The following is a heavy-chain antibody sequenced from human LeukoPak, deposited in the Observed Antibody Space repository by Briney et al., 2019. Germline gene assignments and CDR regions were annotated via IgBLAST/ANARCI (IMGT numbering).Heavy chain of an antibody. Sequence: GGSLRLSCAASGFTFDDYAMHWVRQAPGKGLEWVSGIGWNSGSIGYADSVKGRFTISRDNAKNSLYLQMNSLRAEDTALYYCAKTPGWELLYYFDYWGQGTLVTVSS. CDR2: IGWNSGSI. D-gene: IGHD1-26*01. CDR3: AKTPGWELLYYFDY. V-gene: IGHV3-9*01. J-gene: IGHJ4*02. CDR1: GFTFDDYA.